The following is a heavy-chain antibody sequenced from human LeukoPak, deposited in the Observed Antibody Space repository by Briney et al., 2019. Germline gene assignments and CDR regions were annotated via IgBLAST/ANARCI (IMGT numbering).Heavy chain of an antibody. CDR2: INSDGSST. V-gene: IGHV3-74*01. CDR1: GFPFSSYW. Sequence: PGGSLRLSCAASGFPFSSYWMHCVRQAPGKGLVWVSCINSDGSSTNYADSVKGRFTISTDNAKNTVFLQMNSLRPEDTAVYYCARSRLVGAHDYWGQGTLVTVSS. CDR3: ARSRLVGAHDY. D-gene: IGHD1-26*01. J-gene: IGHJ4*02.